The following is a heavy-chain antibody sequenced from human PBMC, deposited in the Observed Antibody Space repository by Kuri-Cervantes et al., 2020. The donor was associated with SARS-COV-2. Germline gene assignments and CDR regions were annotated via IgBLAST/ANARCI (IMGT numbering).Heavy chain of an antibody. CDR1: GFTFSSYA. J-gene: IGHJ4*02. CDR2: IWYDGSNK. Sequence: GESLKISCAASGFTFSSYAMHWVRQAPGKGLEWVAVIWYDGSNKYYADSVKGRFTISRDNSKNTLYLQMNSLRAEDTAVYYCARDGQWLEPGYYFDYWGQGTLVTVSS. V-gene: IGHV3-30*04. D-gene: IGHD6-19*01. CDR3: ARDGQWLEPGYYFDY.